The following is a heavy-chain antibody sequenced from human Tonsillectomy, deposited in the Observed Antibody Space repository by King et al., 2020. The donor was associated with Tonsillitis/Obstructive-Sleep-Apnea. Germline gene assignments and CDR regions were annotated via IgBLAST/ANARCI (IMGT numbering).Heavy chain of an antibody. CDR1: GFTFSDHY. Sequence: DVQLVESGGGLVQPGGSLRLSCAASGFTFSDHYMDWVRQAPGKGLEWVGRTRNKANRYTTEYAASVKGRFTISRDDSKNSLYLQMNSLKTEDTAVYYCAREGHRGYSGYDRDYYYYYMDVWGKGTTVTVSS. D-gene: IGHD5-12*01. CDR3: AREGHRGYSGYDRDYYYYYMDV. CDR2: TRNKANRYTT. V-gene: IGHV3-72*01. J-gene: IGHJ6*03.